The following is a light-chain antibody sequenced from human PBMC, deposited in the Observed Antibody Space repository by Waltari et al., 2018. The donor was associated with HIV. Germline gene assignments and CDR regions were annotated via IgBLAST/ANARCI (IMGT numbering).Light chain of an antibody. J-gene: IGLJ2*01. CDR2: DNT. CDR3: QSFDSDLRGVV. V-gene: IGLV1-40*01. Sequence: QSVLPQPPSVSGALGQRFSVSSNGTSSNLGPHYAVHWYRHLPGLAPKLLLFDNTNRSACVPDRFSGSKSGTSVSLAITGLQSEDEAEYFCQSFDSDLRGVVFGGGTKLTVL. CDR1: SSNLGPHYA.